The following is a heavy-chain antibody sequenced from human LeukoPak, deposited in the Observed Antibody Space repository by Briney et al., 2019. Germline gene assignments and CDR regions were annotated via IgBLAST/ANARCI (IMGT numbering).Heavy chain of an antibody. CDR1: GYTFTGYY. Sequence: SVKVSCKASGYTFTGYYMHWVRQAPGQGLEWMGWINPNSGDTNYSQKFQGRVSMTRDTSINTAYMELSRLTSDDTAVYYCARDLYSSGWTDAFDIWGQGTMVTVSS. J-gene: IGHJ3*02. D-gene: IGHD6-19*01. CDR2: INPNSGDT. CDR3: ARDLYSSGWTDAFDI. V-gene: IGHV1-2*02.